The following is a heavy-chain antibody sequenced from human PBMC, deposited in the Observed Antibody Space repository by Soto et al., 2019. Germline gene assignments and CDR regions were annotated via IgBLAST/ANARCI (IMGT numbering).Heavy chain of an antibody. J-gene: IGHJ6*02. CDR1: GGTFSSYA. D-gene: IGHD3-10*01. V-gene: IGHV1-69*13. CDR2: IIPIFGTA. CDR3: ARSSSGSYYPQYYYGMDV. Sequence: ASVKVSCKASGGTFSSYAISWVRQAPGQGLEWMGGIIPIFGTANYAQKFQGRVTITADESTSTAYMELSSLRSEDTAVYYCARSSSGSYYPQYYYGMDVWGQGTTVTVSS.